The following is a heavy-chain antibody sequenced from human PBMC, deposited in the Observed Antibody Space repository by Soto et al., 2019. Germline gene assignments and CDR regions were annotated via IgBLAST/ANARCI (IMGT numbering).Heavy chain of an antibody. CDR3: ARTKCSGGSCYSWSLDY. J-gene: IGHJ4*02. Sequence: LSLTCTVSGGSITTGGYYWSWIRQLPGKGLEWIGHRYYSESTYYNPSLKSRVSISLDTSKNQFSLKLSFVTAADTAMYYCARTKCSGGSCYSWSLDYWGQGTPVTVS. V-gene: IGHV4-31*03. CDR1: GGSITTGGYY. CDR2: RYYSEST. D-gene: IGHD2-15*01.